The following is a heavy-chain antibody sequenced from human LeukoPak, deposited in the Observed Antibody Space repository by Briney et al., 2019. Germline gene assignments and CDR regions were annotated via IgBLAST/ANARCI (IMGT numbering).Heavy chain of an antibody. CDR2: ISVGDGNT. CDR3: ARGYSGVVPAAHPDF. V-gene: IGHV1-3*01. CDR1: GYTFTTYA. J-gene: IGHJ4*02. Sequence: GASVKVSCKASGYTFTTYATHWVRQAPGQGLQWMGWISVGDGNTNYSQKFQGRVTLTRVTSASTAYMELTSLISEDTAVYYCARGYSGVVPAAHPDFWGQGTPVTVSS. D-gene: IGHD2-2*01.